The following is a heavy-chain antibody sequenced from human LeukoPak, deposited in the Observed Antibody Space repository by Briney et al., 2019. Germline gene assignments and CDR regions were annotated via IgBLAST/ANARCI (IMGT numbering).Heavy chain of an antibody. Sequence: SETLSLTCTVSGGSISSGSYYWSWIRQPAGKGLEWIGRIYTSGSTNYNPSLKSRVTISVDTSKNQFSLKLSSVTAADTAVYCCARDYGGNSYAFDIWGQGTMVIVSS. CDR3: ARDYGGNSYAFDI. D-gene: IGHD4-23*01. CDR2: IYTSGST. CDR1: GGSISSGSYY. V-gene: IGHV4-61*02. J-gene: IGHJ3*02.